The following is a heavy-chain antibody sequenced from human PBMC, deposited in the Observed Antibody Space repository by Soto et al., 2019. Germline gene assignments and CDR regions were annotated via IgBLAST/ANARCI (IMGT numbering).Heavy chain of an antibody. D-gene: IGHD5-18*01. J-gene: IGHJ4*02. Sequence: SGTLSLTCSVSGGSMNNYYWSWIRQPPGKGLEYIGYIYYSGSTNYNSSLKSRVTISLDTSKNQFSLKLSSLTAADTAVYFCARLIILLWPRFDSWGQGTLVTLSS. CDR1: GGSMNNYY. CDR2: IYYSGST. CDR3: ARLIILLWPRFDS. V-gene: IGHV4-59*01.